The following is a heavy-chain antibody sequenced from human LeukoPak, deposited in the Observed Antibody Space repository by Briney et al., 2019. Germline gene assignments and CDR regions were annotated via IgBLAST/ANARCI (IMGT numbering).Heavy chain of an antibody. CDR1: GYTLTSYG. D-gene: IGHD2-15*01. CDR2: ISAYNGNT. V-gene: IGHV1-18*01. CDR3: ARDDQEGCSGGSCYRAISY. Sequence: ASVKVSCKASGYTLTSYGISWVRQAPGQGLEWMGWISAYNGNTNYAQKLQGRVTMTTDTSTSTAYMELRSLRSDDTAVYYCARDDQEGCSGGSCYRAISYWGQGTLVTVSS. J-gene: IGHJ4*02.